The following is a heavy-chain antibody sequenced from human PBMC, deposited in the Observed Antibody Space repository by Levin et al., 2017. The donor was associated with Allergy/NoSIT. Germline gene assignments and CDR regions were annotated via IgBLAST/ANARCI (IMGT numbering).Heavy chain of an antibody. J-gene: IGHJ4*02. CDR2: ISSSSSYI. CDR3: ARSATFYSNYVAY. CDR1: GFTFSSYS. V-gene: IGHV3-21*01. D-gene: IGHD4-11*01. Sequence: GGSLRLSCAASGFTFSSYSMNWVRQAPGKGLEWVSSISSSSSYIYYADSVKGRFTISRDNAKNSLYLQMNSLRAEDTAVYYCARSATFYSNYVAYWGQGTLVTVSS.